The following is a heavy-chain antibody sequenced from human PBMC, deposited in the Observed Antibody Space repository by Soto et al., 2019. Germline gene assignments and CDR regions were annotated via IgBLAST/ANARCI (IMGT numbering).Heavy chain of an antibody. D-gene: IGHD2-2*01. Sequence: GESLKISCKGSGYSFTSYWIGWVRQMPGKGLEWMGIIYPGDSDTRYSPSFQGQVTISADKSISTAYLQWSSLKASDTAMYYCARFLVVVTAANDAFDIWGQGRMVTVSS. CDR3: ARFLVVVTAANDAFDI. J-gene: IGHJ3*02. CDR2: IYPGDSDT. V-gene: IGHV5-51*01. CDR1: GYSFTSYW.